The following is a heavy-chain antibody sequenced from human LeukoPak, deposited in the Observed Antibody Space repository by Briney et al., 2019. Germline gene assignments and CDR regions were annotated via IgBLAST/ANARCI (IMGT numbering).Heavy chain of an antibody. CDR3: ARAGVGHAFDI. V-gene: IGHV4-59*01. Sequence: SETLSLTCAVSGGSISSYYWSWIRQPPGKGLEWIGYIYYSGSTNYNPSLKSRVTISVDTSKNQFSLKLSSVTAADTAVYYCARAGVGHAFDIWGQGTMVTVSS. CDR2: IYYSGST. J-gene: IGHJ3*02. CDR1: GGSISSYY. D-gene: IGHD7-27*01.